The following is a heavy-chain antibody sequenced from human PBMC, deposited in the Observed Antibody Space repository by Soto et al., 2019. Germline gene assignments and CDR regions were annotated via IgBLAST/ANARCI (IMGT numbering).Heavy chain of an antibody. D-gene: IGHD1-1*01. J-gene: IGHJ6*02. V-gene: IGHV1-69*13. CDR2: IIPIFGTA. CDR1: GGTFSSYA. Sequence: ASVKLSCKASGGTFSSYAISWVRQAPGQGLEWMGGIIPIFGTANYAQKFQGRVTITADESTSTAYMELSSLRSEDTAVYYCARSRWKYYYYGMDVWGQGTTVTVSS. CDR3: ARSRWKYYYYGMDV.